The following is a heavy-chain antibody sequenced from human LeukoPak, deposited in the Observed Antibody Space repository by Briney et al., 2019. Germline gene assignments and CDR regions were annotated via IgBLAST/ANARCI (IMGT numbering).Heavy chain of an antibody. D-gene: IGHD3-16*02. V-gene: IGHV3-20*04. J-gene: IGHJ4*02. CDR3: ASGYVWGSYRHFDY. CDR1: GFTFDDYG. Sequence: PGGSLRLSCAASGFTFDDYGMSWVRQPPGKGLEWASGINWNGGSTGYADSVKGRFTISRDNAKNSLYLQMNSLRAEDTALYYCASGYVWGSYRHFDYWGQGTLVTVSS. CDR2: INWNGGST.